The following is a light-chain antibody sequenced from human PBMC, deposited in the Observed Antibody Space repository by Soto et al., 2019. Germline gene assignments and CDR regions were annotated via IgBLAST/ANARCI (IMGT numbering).Light chain of an antibody. Sequence: QSVLTQPPSMSAAPGQMVAISCSGTSSNIGDNSVSWYQHFPGTAPKVLIYDNNRRPSGIPDRFSGSKSGTSATLTIIGLQTGDEADYYCARWDSALSAGVFGGGIKVTVL. CDR1: SSNIGDNS. CDR3: ARWDSALSAGV. CDR2: DNN. J-gene: IGLJ3*02. V-gene: IGLV1-51*01.